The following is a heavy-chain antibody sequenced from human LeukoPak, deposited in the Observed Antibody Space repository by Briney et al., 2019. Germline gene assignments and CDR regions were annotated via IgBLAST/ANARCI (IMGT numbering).Heavy chain of an antibody. CDR2: MNPNSGNT. D-gene: IGHD1-26*01. J-gene: IGHJ6*02. CDR3: ARGAGISGSPDV. V-gene: IGHV1-8*01. Sequence: GASVKVSCKASGYTFTRYDINWVRQATGQGLEWMGWMNPNSGNTGYAQKFQGRVTMTWNTPISTAYMELSSLRSEDTAVYYCARGAGISGSPDVWGQGTTVTVSS. CDR1: GYTFTRYD.